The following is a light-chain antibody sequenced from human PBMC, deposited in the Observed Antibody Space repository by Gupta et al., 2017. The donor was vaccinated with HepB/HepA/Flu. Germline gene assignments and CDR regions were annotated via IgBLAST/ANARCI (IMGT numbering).Light chain of an antibody. CDR2: DAV. J-gene: IGLJ2*01. CDR3: CLSHGAVRV. Sequence: VPPQPSLTVSSAGPVTVTCGTNSGTVTSGHYTDWFQQKPGHDPRTLIYDAVRKRPWTPSRFSAALLGGKAALVLTGAQTADEEEYQCCLSHGAVRVFGGGTRLTVL. CDR1: SGTVTSGHY. V-gene: IGLV7-46*01.